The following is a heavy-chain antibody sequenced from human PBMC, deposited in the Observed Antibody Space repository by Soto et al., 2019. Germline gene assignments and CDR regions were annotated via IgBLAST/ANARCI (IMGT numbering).Heavy chain of an antibody. CDR3: AARVGSSPLYYYGVDV. D-gene: IGHD3-10*01. Sequence: LKISCKGSGYRFTNYWIGWVRQMPGKGLEWMGIIDPGDSDTRYSPSFQGQVTISVDKSISTAYLQWSSLKASDTAMYYCAARVGSSPLYYYGVDVWGQGTTVTVSS. V-gene: IGHV5-51*01. CDR1: GYRFTNYW. CDR2: IDPGDSDT. J-gene: IGHJ6*02.